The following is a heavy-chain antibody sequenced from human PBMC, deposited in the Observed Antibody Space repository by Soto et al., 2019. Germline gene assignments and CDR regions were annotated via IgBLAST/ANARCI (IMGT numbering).Heavy chain of an antibody. CDR2: ISYDGSRR. CDR3: AKDIHPGRDTYHYGADY. V-gene: IGHV3-30*18. J-gene: IGHJ4*02. Sequence: QVQLVESGGGVVQPGTSLRLSCSASGFTFSDFGMHWVRQAPGKGLEWVSIISYDGSRRHYIDSVKGRFTVSRDASRNTLYLQLNYLRPEDTAVYYCAKDIHPGRDTYHYGADYWGQGTLVTVSS. D-gene: IGHD5-12*01. CDR1: GFTFSDFG.